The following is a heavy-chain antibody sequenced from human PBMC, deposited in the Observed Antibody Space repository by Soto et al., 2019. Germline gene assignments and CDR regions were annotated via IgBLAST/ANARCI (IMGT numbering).Heavy chain of an antibody. J-gene: IGHJ4*02. Sequence: PSETLSLTCGVSGASISLVGYSWSWIRQPPGKGLEWIGYISHRGNTYYNPSLRSRVTISVDRSKNEFSLNLRSVTAADTAMYYCARYDSRGDFDYWGQGLLVTVFS. CDR3: ARYDSRGDFDY. D-gene: IGHD3-22*01. CDR2: ISHRGNT. V-gene: IGHV4-30-2*01. CDR1: GASISLVGYS.